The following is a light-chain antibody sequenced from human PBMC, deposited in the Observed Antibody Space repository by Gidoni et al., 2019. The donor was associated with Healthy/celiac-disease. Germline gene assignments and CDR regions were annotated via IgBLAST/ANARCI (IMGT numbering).Light chain of an antibody. V-gene: IGLV2-8*01. J-gene: IGLJ1*01. CDR1: SSDVGGYNY. CDR3: SSYEGSNNFV. Sequence: QSALTQPPSASGSPGHSVTISCTGTSSDVGGYNYVSLYQQHPGKAPTLMIYEVSKRPAGVPERFSGSKSGNTASLTVSGLQAEDEDDYYCSSYEGSNNFVFGTGTKVTVL. CDR2: EVS.